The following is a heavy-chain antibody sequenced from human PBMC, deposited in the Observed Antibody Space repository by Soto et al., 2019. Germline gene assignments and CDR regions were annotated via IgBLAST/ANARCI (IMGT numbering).Heavy chain of an antibody. Sequence: GGSLRLSCAASGLTFSSYGMHWVSQATGKGLEWVAVIWHDGSNKYYADSVKGRFTISRDNSKNTLYLQMNSLRAEDTAVYYCARDGPHKGYGVPRKYYYYGMDVWGQGTTVTVSS. CDR1: GLTFSSYG. D-gene: IGHD4-17*01. J-gene: IGHJ6*02. V-gene: IGHV3-33*01. CDR2: IWHDGSNK. CDR3: ARDGPHKGYGVPRKYYYYGMDV.